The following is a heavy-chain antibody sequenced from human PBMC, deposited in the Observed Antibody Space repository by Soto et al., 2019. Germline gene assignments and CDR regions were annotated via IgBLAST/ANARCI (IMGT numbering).Heavy chain of an antibody. J-gene: IGHJ5*02. Sequence: PSETLSLTCPVSGVSISSSSYYWGWIRQPPGKGLEWIGSIYYSGSTYYNPSLKSRVTISVDTSKNQFSLKLSSVTAADTAVYYCARRLYYDFWSGPGPNWFDPWGQGTLVTVSS. CDR1: GVSISSSSYY. CDR3: ARRLYYDFWSGPGPNWFDP. CDR2: IYYSGST. V-gene: IGHV4-39*01. D-gene: IGHD3-3*01.